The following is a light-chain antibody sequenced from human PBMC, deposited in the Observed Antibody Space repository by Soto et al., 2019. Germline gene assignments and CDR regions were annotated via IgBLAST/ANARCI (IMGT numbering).Light chain of an antibody. CDR3: QQYGNSPWT. Sequence: ETVMTQSPVTLSVSPGDTATLSCRASQRVSNHFAWYQQKPGQAPRLLIYAASTRAAGVPVRFSGSGSGTDFTLTISRLEPEDFAVYYCQQYGNSPWTFGQGTKVDIK. CDR2: AAS. CDR1: QRVSNH. J-gene: IGKJ1*01. V-gene: IGKV3-15*01.